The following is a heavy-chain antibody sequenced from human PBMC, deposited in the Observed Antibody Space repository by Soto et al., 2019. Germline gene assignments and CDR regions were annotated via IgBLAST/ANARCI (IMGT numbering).Heavy chain of an antibody. Sequence: GGSLRLSCAAPGFTFSSYGMHWVRQAPGKGLEWVAVISYDGSNKYYADSVKGRFTISRDNSKNTLYLQMNSLRAEDTAVYYCAKPVYDSSGYYFDYWGQGTLVTVSS. CDR3: AKPVYDSSGYYFDY. J-gene: IGHJ4*02. CDR1: GFTFSSYG. CDR2: ISYDGSNK. V-gene: IGHV3-30*18. D-gene: IGHD3-22*01.